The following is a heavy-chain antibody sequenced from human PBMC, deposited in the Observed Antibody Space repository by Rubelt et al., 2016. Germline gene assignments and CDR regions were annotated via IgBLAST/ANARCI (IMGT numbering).Heavy chain of an antibody. D-gene: IGHD6-13*01. CDR3: ARLEPGTEYWYFDL. V-gene: IGHV4-59*01. CDR1: GGSISSYY. J-gene: IGHJ2*01. CDR2: IYYSGST. Sequence: QVQLQQWGAGLLKPSETLSLTCAVYGGSISSYYWSWIRQPPGKGLEWIGYIYYSGSTNYNPSLKSRVTISVDTSKNQFSLKLSSVTAADTAVYYCARLEPGTEYWYFDLWGRGTLVTVSS.